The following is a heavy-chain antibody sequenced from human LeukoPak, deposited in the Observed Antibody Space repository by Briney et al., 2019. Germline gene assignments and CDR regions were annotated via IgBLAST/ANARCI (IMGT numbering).Heavy chain of an antibody. CDR2: IYPGDSDT. Sequence: GESLKISCKGSGYSFTSYWIGWVRQMPGKGLEWMGIIYPGDSDTRYSPPFQGQVTISADKSISTAYLQLSSLKASDTAMYYCARLYDSSGYYSGYWGQGTLVTVSS. D-gene: IGHD3-22*01. CDR3: ARLYDSSGYYSGY. J-gene: IGHJ4*02. V-gene: IGHV5-51*01. CDR1: GYSFTSYW.